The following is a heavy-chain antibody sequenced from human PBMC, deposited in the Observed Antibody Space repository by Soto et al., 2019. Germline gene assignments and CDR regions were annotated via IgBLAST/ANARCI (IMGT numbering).Heavy chain of an antibody. CDR1: GYTFTGYY. V-gene: IGHV1-2*04. Sequence: ASVKVSCKASGYTFTGYYMHWVRQAPGQGLEWMGWINPNSGGTNYAQKFQGWVTMTRDTSISTAYMELSRLRSDDTAVYYCARDQAPLDELLSYVAGMDVWGQGTTVTFS. CDR2: INPNSGGT. CDR3: ARDQAPLDELLSYVAGMDV. D-gene: IGHD3-10*01. J-gene: IGHJ6*02.